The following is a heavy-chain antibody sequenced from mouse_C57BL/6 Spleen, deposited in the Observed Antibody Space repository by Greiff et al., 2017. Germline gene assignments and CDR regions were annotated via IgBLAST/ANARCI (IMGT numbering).Heavy chain of an antibody. J-gene: IGHJ2*01. Sequence: QVQLQQSGPELVKPGASVKISCKASGYAFSSSWMNWVKQRPGKGLEWIGRIYPGDGDTNYNGKFKGKATLTADKSSSTAYMQLSSRTSEDSAVYFCARSRDGDYGYWGQGTTLTVSS. CDR3: ARSRDGDYGY. D-gene: IGHD2-13*01. CDR1: GYAFSSSW. CDR2: IYPGDGDT. V-gene: IGHV1-82*01.